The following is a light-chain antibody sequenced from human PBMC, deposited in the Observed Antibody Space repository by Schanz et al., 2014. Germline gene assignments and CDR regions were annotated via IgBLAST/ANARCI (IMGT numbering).Light chain of an antibody. CDR1: SSDVGGYNY. Sequence: QSALTQPPSASGSPGQSVAISCTGTSSDVGGYNYVSWYPQHPGKAPKLMIYEVTKRPSGVPDRFSGSKSGNTASLTVSGLQAEDEADYYCSSYAGSNNWRVFGGGTKLTVL. V-gene: IGLV2-8*01. J-gene: IGLJ2*01. CDR3: SSYAGSNNWRV. CDR2: EVT.